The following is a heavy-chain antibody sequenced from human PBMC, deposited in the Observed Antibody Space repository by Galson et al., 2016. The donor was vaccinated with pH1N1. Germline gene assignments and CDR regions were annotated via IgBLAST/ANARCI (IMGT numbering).Heavy chain of an antibody. CDR2: ISPYNDHT. D-gene: IGHD2-15*01. CDR3: ASDLNRSGSSCYPH. J-gene: IGHJ4*02. CDR1: GYTFTSYG. Sequence: SVKVSCKASGYTFTSYGISWVRQAPRQGLEWMGWISPYNDHTNYAQKPQGRVTMTTDTSTSTAYMHLRSLRSDDTAVYYCASDLNRSGSSCYPHWGQGTLVTVS. V-gene: IGHV1-18*04.